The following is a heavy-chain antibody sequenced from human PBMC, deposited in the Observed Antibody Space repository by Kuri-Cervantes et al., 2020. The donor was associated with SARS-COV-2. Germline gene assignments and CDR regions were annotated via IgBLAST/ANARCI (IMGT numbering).Heavy chain of an antibody. CDR1: GFTFSSYA. CDR2: ISGSGGST. J-gene: IGHJ4*02. V-gene: IGHV3-23*01. Sequence: ETLSLTCAASGFTFSSYAMSWVRQAPGKGLEWVSAISGSGGSTYYADSVKGRFTISRDNAESTLYLQVNSLRAEDTAVYYCVSQFRSTNGNYWGQGTLVTVSS. CDR3: VSQFRSTNGNY. D-gene: IGHD2-8*01.